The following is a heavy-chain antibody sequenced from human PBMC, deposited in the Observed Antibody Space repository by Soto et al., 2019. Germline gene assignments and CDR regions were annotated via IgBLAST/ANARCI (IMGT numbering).Heavy chain of an antibody. CDR2: ISKSGSII. D-gene: IGHD3-22*01. Sequence: GVLRLSCAASGFPFTTYEMNWVRQAPGKGLEWVSYISKSGSIIYYADSVKGRFTISRDNARNSLYLQMNSLRAEDTAVYYCARDLYDSSGYCPFDYWGQGTLVTVSS. V-gene: IGHV3-48*03. J-gene: IGHJ4*02. CDR3: ARDLYDSSGYCPFDY. CDR1: GFPFTTYE.